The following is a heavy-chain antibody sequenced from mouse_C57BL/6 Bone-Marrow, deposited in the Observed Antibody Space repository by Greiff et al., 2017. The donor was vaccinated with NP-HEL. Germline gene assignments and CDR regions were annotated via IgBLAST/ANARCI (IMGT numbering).Heavy chain of an antibody. CDR1: GYTFTSYG. Sequence: QVQLQQSGAELARPGASVKLSCKASGYTFTSYGISWVKQRTGQGLEWIGEIYPRSGNTYYNEKFKGKATLTADKSSSTAYMELRSLTSEDSAVYFGARGNLPTRMGYAMDYWGQGTSVTVSS. V-gene: IGHV1-81*01. CDR3: ARGNLPTRMGYAMDY. D-gene: IGHD2-1*01. CDR2: IYPRSGNT. J-gene: IGHJ4*01.